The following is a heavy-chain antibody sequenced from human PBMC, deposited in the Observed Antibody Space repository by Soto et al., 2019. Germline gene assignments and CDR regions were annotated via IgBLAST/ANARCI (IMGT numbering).Heavy chain of an antibody. CDR3: VRDRIGPNYRFDY. J-gene: IGHJ4*02. CDR1: GGSISSGGYY. Sequence: PSETLSLTCTVSGGSISSGGYYWSWIRQHPGKGLEWIGYINYSGSTYYNPSLKRRVTISVDTSKNQFSLRLSFVTAADTAVYYCVRDRIGPNYRFDYWGQGTLVTVSS. V-gene: IGHV4-31*03. D-gene: IGHD4-4*01. CDR2: INYSGST.